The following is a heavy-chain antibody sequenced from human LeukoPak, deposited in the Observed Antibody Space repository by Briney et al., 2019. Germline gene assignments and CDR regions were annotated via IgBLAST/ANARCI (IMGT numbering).Heavy chain of an antibody. CDR2: INPSGGST. J-gene: IGHJ6*03. CDR1: GYTFTRYY. Sequence: ASVKVSCKASGYTFTRYYIHWVRQAPGQGPEWMGMINPSGGSTTYAQRFQGRVTMTRDMSTSTVFMELSSLRSEDTAVYYCARVGPYYDFWSGWYYYYYYMDVWGKGTTVTVSS. V-gene: IGHV1-46*01. CDR3: ARVGPYYDFWSGWYYYYYYMDV. D-gene: IGHD3-3*01.